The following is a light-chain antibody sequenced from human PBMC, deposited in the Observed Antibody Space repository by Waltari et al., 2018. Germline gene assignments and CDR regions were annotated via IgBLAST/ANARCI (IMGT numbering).Light chain of an antibody. V-gene: IGKV3-11*01. CDR1: PSVSSF. CDR2: DAS. CDR3: QQRKTWPIT. J-gene: IGKJ5*01. Sequence: EIVLPQPLATLSLSPGATAPLSCRASPSVSSFLAEYQQKRRHATRLLSYDASTRATGIPASFSGSGSGTDFTLTISSLGPEDFAVYYCQQRKTWPITFGQGTRLEIK.